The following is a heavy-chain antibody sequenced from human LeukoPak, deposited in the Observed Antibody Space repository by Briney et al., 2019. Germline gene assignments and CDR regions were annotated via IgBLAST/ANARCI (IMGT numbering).Heavy chain of an antibody. J-gene: IGHJ4*02. CDR1: GFTFSSYA. Sequence: GGSLRLSCAASGFTFSSYAMSWVRQAPGKGLVWVSRIHGDGTFTTSADSVKGRFTISRDNAQNMVYLQMNSLRVEDTAVYYCARDLVLGSGSYGQWGQGTLVTVSS. CDR3: ARDLVLGSGSYGQ. D-gene: IGHD3-10*01. V-gene: IGHV3-74*01. CDR2: IHGDGTFT.